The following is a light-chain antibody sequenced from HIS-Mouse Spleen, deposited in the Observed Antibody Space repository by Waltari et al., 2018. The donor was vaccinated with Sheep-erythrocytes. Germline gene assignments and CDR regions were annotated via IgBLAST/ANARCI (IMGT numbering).Light chain of an antibody. CDR2: EVS. J-gene: IGLJ3*02. CDR3: SSYAGSNNWV. CDR1: SSDVGGYNY. Sequence: QSALTQPPSASGSPGQSVPISCTGTSSDVGGYNYVSWYHQHPGKAPKRMIYEVSKRPSGVPDRFSGSKSGNTASLTVSGLQAEDEADYYCSSYAGSNNWVFGGGTKLTVL. V-gene: IGLV2-8*01.